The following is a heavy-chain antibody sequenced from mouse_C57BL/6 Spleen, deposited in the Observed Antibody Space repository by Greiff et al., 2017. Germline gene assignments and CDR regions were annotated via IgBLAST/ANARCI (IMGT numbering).Heavy chain of an antibody. D-gene: IGHD1-1*01. CDR1: GYTFTSYW. V-gene: IGHV1-69*01. J-gene: IGHJ1*03. CDR3: ASEYYGSSYWYFDV. CDR2: IDPSDSYT. Sequence: VQLQQPGAELVMPGASVKLSCKASGYTFTSYWMPWVKQRPGQGLEWIGEIDPSDSYTNYNQKFKGKSTLTVDKSSSTAYMQLSSLTSEDSAVYYCASEYYGSSYWYFDVWGTGTTVTVSS.